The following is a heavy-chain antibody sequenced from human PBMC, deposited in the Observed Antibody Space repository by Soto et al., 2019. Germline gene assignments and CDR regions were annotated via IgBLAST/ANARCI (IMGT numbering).Heavy chain of an antibody. D-gene: IGHD2-15*01. CDR3: ARDARVVGFDY. CDR2: ISYDGSNK. Sequence: QVQLVESGGGVVQPGRSLRLSCAASGFTFSSYAMHWVRQAPGKGLEWVAVISYDGSNKYYADSVKGRFTISRDNSKNTLYLQMNSLRAEDTAVYYCARDARVVGFDYWGQGTLVTVSS. V-gene: IGHV3-30-3*01. CDR1: GFTFSSYA. J-gene: IGHJ4*02.